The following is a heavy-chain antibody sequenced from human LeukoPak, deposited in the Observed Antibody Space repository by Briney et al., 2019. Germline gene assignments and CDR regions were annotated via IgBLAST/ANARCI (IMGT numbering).Heavy chain of an antibody. J-gene: IGHJ4*02. CDR2: INPNSGGT. D-gene: IGHD3-22*01. CDR3: ARESDDSSGYYDGDFDY. CDR1: GYTFTGYY. V-gene: IGHV1-2*02. Sequence: ASVKVSCKASGYTFTGYYMHWVRQAPGQGLEWMGWINPNSGGTNYAQKFQGRVTMTRDTSISTAYMELSRLRSDDTAVYYCARESDDSSGYYDGDFDYWGQGTLVTVSS.